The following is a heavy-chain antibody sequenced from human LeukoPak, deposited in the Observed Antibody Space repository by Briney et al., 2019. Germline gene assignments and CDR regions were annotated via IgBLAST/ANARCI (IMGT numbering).Heavy chain of an antibody. D-gene: IGHD7-27*01. V-gene: IGHV3-74*03. J-gene: IGHJ3*02. CDR2: INSDGSTT. CDR3: ARIRESLGLGAFDI. Sequence: GGSLRLSCAASGFSFRNYWMCWVRQAPGKGLVCVSRINSDGSTTTYADSVKGRFTISRDNAKNTLYLQMSSLRAEDSALYYCARIRESLGLGAFDIWGQGTMVTVSS. CDR1: GFSFRNYW.